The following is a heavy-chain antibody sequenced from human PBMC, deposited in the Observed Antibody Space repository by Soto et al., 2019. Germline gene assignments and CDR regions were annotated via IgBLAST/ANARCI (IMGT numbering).Heavy chain of an antibody. CDR2: IIPIFGTA. Sequence: SVKVSCKASGYTFTSYDINWVRQATGQGLEWMGGIIPIFGTANYAQKFQGRVTITADESTSTAYMELSSLRSEDTAVYYCAREIYDILTGYYGYYGMDVWGQGTTVTVSS. V-gene: IGHV1-69*13. J-gene: IGHJ6*02. CDR1: GYTFTSYD. CDR3: AREIYDILTGYYGYYGMDV. D-gene: IGHD3-9*01.